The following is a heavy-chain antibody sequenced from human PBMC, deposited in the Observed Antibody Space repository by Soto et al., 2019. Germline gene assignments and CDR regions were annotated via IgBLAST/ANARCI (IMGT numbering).Heavy chain of an antibody. J-gene: IGHJ4*02. CDR1: GVSISPSY. Sequence: GQLQESGPGLVKPSEPLSLTCNVSGVSISPSYWSWIRQTPGKGLEWIGFIYYTGRTNYKPSLRSRVTISVDTAKNQFSLNLSSVTAANTAVYYCARGTGTRPIDYWGQGTLVVVSA. V-gene: IGHV4-59*01. D-gene: IGHD1-1*01. CDR3: ARGTGTRPIDY. CDR2: IYYTGRT.